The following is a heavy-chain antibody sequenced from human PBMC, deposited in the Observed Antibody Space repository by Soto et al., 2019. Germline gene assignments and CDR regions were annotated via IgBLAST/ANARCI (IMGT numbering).Heavy chain of an antibody. J-gene: IGHJ3*02. CDR3: ARVGSAVTTVCAFDI. CDR2: IYSGGST. Sequence: EVQLVESGGGLIQPGGSLRLSCAASGFTVSSNYMSWVRQAPGKGLEWVSVIYSGGSTYYADSVKGRFTISRDNSKNTLYLKMNSLRDEDTAVYYCARVGSAVTTVCAFDIWGQGTMVTVSS. V-gene: IGHV3-53*01. CDR1: GFTVSSNY. D-gene: IGHD4-17*01.